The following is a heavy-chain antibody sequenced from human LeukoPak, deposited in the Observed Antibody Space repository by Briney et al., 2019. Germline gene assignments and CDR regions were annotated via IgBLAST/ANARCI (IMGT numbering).Heavy chain of an antibody. V-gene: IGHV4-39*01. CDR3: ARRLLGLGDGYKFAYFDY. J-gene: IGHJ4*02. CDR1: GGSISSRSYY. D-gene: IGHD5-24*01. Sequence: SETLSLTCTVSGGSISSRSYYWGWIRQPPGKGLEWIGSIYYSGSTYYNPSLKSRVTISVDTSKNQFSLKLSSVTAADTAVYYCARRLLGLGDGYKFAYFDYWGQGALVTVSS. CDR2: IYYSGST.